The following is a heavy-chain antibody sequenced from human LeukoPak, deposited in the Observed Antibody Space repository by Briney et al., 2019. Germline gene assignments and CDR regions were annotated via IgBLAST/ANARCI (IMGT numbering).Heavy chain of an antibody. D-gene: IGHD3-10*01. Sequence: ASVKVSCRASGYTFTSYYMHWVRQAPGQGLEWMGIINPSGGSTNYAQKFQGRVTMTRDTSTSTIYMEVSSLRSEDTAVYYCATSFRAVNWFDPWGQGTLVTVSS. V-gene: IGHV1-46*01. CDR3: ATSFRAVNWFDP. CDR2: INPSGGST. J-gene: IGHJ5*02. CDR1: GYTFTSYY.